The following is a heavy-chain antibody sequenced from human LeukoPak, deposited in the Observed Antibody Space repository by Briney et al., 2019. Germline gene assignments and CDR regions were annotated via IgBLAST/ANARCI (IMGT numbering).Heavy chain of an antibody. V-gene: IGHV3-9*01. CDR1: GFTFDDYA. D-gene: IGHD3-22*01. Sequence: PGGSLRLSCAASGFTFDDYAMHWVRQAPGKGLEWVSGISWNSGSIGYADSVKGRFTISRDNAKNSLYLQMNSLRAEDTALYYCAKEVDYYDSSGYIGYWGQGTLVTVSS. CDR2: ISWNSGSI. CDR3: AKEVDYYDSSGYIGY. J-gene: IGHJ4*02.